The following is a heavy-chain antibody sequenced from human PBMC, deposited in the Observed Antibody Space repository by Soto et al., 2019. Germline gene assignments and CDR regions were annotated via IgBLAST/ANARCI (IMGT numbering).Heavy chain of an antibody. CDR3: ARGERQMGRLDY. CDR1: GFTFSSSA. J-gene: IGHJ4*02. Sequence: PGGSLRLSCAASGFTFSSSAMSWVRQAPGKGLEWVSGFSGSGDSSYYADSVKGRFTISRDNSKNTLYLQMNSLRVEDTAVYYCARGERQMGRLDYWGQGTLVTVSS. CDR2: FSGSGDSS. D-gene: IGHD1-26*01. V-gene: IGHV3-23*01.